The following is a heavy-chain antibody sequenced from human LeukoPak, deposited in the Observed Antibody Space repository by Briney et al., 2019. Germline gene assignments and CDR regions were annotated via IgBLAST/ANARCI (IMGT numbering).Heavy chain of an antibody. CDR3: ARDESGIAVAGTSHMQDY. D-gene: IGHD6-19*01. CDR2: INPNSGGT. J-gene: IGHJ4*02. V-gene: IGHV1-2*02. Sequence: ASVKVSCKASGYTFTGYYMHWVRQAPGQGLEWMGWINPNSGGTNYAQKFQGRVTMTRDTSISTAYMELSRLRSDDTAVYYCARDESGIAVAGTSHMQDYWGQGTLVTVSS. CDR1: GYTFTGYY.